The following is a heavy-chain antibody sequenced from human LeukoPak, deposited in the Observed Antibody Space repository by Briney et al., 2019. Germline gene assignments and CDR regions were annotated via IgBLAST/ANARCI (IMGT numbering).Heavy chain of an antibody. D-gene: IGHD5-12*01. Sequence: GGSLRLSCTTSGFIFGDYAMSWFRQAPGKGLEWVSGITYSGGSTSYADSVKGRFTISRDNSKNTLYLQMNSLRAEDTAAYYCAKPRGYSGYDSFDYWGQGTLVTVSS. CDR1: GFIFGDYA. J-gene: IGHJ4*02. V-gene: IGHV3-23*01. CDR3: AKPRGYSGYDSFDY. CDR2: ITYSGGST.